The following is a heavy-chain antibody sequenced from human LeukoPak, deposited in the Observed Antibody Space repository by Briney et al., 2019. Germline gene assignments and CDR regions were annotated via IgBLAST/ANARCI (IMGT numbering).Heavy chain of an antibody. J-gene: IGHJ4*02. CDR1: GYTFTGYY. CDR2: INPNSGGT. CDR3: ARTPYYYDSSGYPFDY. D-gene: IGHD3-22*01. V-gene: IGHV1-2*04. Sequence: GAPVKVSCKASGYTFTGYYMHWVRQAPGQGLEWMGWINPNSGGTNYAQKFQGWVTMTRDTSISTAYMELSRLRSDDTAVYYCARTPYYYDSSGYPFDYWGQGTLVTVSS.